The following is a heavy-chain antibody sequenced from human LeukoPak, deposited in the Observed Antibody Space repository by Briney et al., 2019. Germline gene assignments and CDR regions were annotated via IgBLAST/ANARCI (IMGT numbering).Heavy chain of an antibody. D-gene: IGHD3-22*01. V-gene: IGHV1-2*02. CDR1: GYTFPGYY. J-gene: IGHJ4*02. CDR3: ASYDSSGYWDFDY. CDR2: INPNSGGT. Sequence: ASVKVSCKASGYTFPGYYMHWVRQAPGQGLEWMGWINPNSGGTNYAQKFQGRVTMTRDTSISTAYMELSRLRSDDTAVYYCASYDSSGYWDFDYWGQGTLVTVSS.